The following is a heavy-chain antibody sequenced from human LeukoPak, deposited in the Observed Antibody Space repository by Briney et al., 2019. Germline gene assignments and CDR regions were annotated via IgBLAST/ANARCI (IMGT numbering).Heavy chain of an antibody. CDR2: IIPIFGTA. J-gene: IGHJ5*02. D-gene: IGHD1-14*01. Sequence: SVKVSCKASVGTFSSYAISWVRQAPRQGLEWMGGIIPIFGTANYAQKFQGRVTITADESTSTAYMELSSLRSEDTAVYYCARGDRYRAPFDPWGQGTLVTVSS. CDR1: VGTFSSYA. CDR3: ARGDRYRAPFDP. V-gene: IGHV1-69*13.